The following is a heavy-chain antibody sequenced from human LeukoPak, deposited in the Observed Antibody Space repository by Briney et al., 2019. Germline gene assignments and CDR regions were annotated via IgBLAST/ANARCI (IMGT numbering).Heavy chain of an antibody. J-gene: IGHJ4*02. Sequence: GGSLRLSCAASGFIFSNFWMGWVRQAPGQGPEWVADINQDGSQTYYLDSVKARFTISRDNAKESVSLQMNSLRAEGTAIYYCSAILYHWGQGTLVTVSS. CDR3: SAILYH. V-gene: IGHV3-7*01. CDR1: GFIFSNFW. CDR2: INQDGSQT. D-gene: IGHD2-2*01.